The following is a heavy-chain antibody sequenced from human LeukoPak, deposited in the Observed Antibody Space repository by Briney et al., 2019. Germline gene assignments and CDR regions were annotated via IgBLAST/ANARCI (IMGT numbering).Heavy chain of an antibody. V-gene: IGHV1-2*02. J-gene: IGHJ3*02. Sequence: GASVKVSCKASGYAFTGNYMHWVRQAPGQGLEWMGWINPNSGGTNYAQKFQGRVTMTRDTSISTAYMELSRLRSDDTAVYYCAQDYVTVTKFFPDAFDIWGQGTMVTVSS. CDR2: INPNSGGT. D-gene: IGHD4-17*01. CDR3: AQDYVTVTKFFPDAFDI. CDR1: GYAFTGNY.